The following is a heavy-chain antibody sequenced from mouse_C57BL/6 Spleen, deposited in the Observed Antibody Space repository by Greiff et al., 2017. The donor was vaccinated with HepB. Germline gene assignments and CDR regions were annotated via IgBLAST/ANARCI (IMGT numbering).Heavy chain of an antibody. CDR3: ARGLYGSSYDYAMDY. CDR1: GYSITSGYY. CDR2: ISYDGSN. V-gene: IGHV3-6*01. D-gene: IGHD1-1*01. J-gene: IGHJ4*01. Sequence: ESGPGLVKPSQSLSLTCSVTGYSITSGYYWNWIRQFPGNKLEWMGYISYDGSNNYNPSLKNRISITRDTSKNQFFLKLNSVTTEDTATYYCARGLYGSSYDYAMDYWGQGTSVTVSS.